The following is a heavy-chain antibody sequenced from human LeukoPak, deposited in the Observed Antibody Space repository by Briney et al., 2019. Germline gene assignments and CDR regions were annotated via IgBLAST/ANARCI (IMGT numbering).Heavy chain of an antibody. V-gene: IGHV4-38-2*01. J-gene: IGHJ4*02. Sequence: SETLSLTCAVSGDSISSGDYWGWSREPPRKGLEWVGSIYHSGSTYYNPSLKGRVTISGDTSKNPFSLKLSSVTAADTAVYYCARHPGAYYYDSSGYYFDYWGQGTLVTVSS. CDR2: IYHSGST. CDR1: GDSISSGDY. D-gene: IGHD3-22*01. CDR3: ARHPGAYYYDSSGYYFDY.